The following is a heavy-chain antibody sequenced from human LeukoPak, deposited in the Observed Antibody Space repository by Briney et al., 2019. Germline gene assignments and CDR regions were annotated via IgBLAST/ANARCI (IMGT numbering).Heavy chain of an antibody. J-gene: IGHJ4*02. CDR3: AKDWTSTKCYVDN. V-gene: IGHV3-23*01. Sequence: PGGSLRLSCAASGFTFSSYAMSWVRQAPGKGLEWVSAISGSGGSTYYPDSVKGRFTISRDNSKNTLYLQMSSLRAADTALYYCAKDWTSTKCYVDNWGAGNPVTVS. CDR2: ISGSGGST. CDR1: GFTFSSYA. D-gene: IGHD2-2*01.